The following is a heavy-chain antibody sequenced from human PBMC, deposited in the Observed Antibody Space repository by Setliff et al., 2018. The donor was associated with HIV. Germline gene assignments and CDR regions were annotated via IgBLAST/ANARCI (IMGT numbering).Heavy chain of an antibody. J-gene: IGHJ1*01. D-gene: IGHD3-10*01. CDR3: ARGPRGLRWGVYFQH. CDR2: ISHTGST. V-gene: IGHV4-34*01. CDR1: GGSFSAYY. Sequence: SETLSLTCAVYGGSFSAYYWSWIRQSPEMGLEWIAEISHTGSTKYNPSLGSRVTISTDTSKNQFSLKLSSVTAADTAVYYCARGPRGLRWGVYFQHWGQGTLVTVSS.